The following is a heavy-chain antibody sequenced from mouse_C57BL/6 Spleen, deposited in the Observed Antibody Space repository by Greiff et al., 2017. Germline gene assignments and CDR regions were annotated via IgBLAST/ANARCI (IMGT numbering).Heavy chain of an antibody. CDR3: ARSEYYGSYY. D-gene: IGHD1-1*01. CDR1: GYSFTGYY. V-gene: IGHV1-42*01. Sequence: EVKLVESGPELVKPGASVKISCKASGYSFTGYYMNWVKQSPDKCLECIGVINPSTGGTTYNQKFKAKATLTVDKSSSTAYMQLKSLTSEDSAVYYCARSEYYGSYYWGQGTTLTVSS. CDR2: INPSTGGT. J-gene: IGHJ2*01.